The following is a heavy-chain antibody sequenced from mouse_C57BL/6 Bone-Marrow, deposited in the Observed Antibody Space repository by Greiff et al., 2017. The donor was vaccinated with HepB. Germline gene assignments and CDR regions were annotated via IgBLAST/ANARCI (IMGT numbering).Heavy chain of an antibody. Sequence: EVQLVESGPGLVKPSQSLSLTCSVTGYSITSGYYWNWIRQFPGNKLEWMGYISYDGSNNYNPSLKNRISITRDTSKNQFFLKLNSVTTEDTATYYCARGTPYWYFDVWGTGTTVTVSS. CDR2: ISYDGSN. CDR1: GYSITSGYY. J-gene: IGHJ1*03. V-gene: IGHV3-6*01. CDR3: ARGTPYWYFDV.